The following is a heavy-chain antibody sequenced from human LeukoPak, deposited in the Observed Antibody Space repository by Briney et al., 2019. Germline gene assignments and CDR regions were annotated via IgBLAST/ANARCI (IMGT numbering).Heavy chain of an antibody. CDR2: ISWNSGSI. CDR3: AKAAMARWYFDY. D-gene: IGHD5-18*01. V-gene: IGHV3-9*01. CDR1: GFTFDDYA. Sequence: PGRSLRLSCAASGFTFDDYAMHWVRQAPGKGLEWVSGISWNSGSIGYADSVKGRFTISRDNAKNSLYLQMNSLRAEDTALYYCAKAAMARWYFDYWGQGTLVTVSS. J-gene: IGHJ4*02.